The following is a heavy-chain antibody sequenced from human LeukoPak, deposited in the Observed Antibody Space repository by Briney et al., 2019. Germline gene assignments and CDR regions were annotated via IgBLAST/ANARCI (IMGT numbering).Heavy chain of an antibody. CDR3: AKDIVVVGAANWFDP. CDR1: GFTFSSYA. D-gene: IGHD2-15*01. V-gene: IGHV3-23*01. Sequence: PGGSVRLSCAASGFTFSSYAMSWVRQAPGKGLEWMSSISGNGGNTYYADSVKGRFTISRDTSENTLYLQMNSLRDEDTAVYYCAKDIVVVGAANWFDPWGQGTLVTVPS. CDR2: ISGNGGNT. J-gene: IGHJ5*02.